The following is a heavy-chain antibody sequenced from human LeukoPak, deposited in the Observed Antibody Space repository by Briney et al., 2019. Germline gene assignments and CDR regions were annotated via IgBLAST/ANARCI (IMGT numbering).Heavy chain of an antibody. CDR2: IYTSGST. CDR1: GGSISSYY. Sequence: SETLSLTCTVSGGSISSYYWSWIRQPAGKGLEWIGRIYTSGSTNYNPSLKSRVTMSVDTSKNQFSLKLSSVTAADTAVYYCARDGGQEYYGSGSYKYWGQGTLVTVSS. V-gene: IGHV4-4*07. D-gene: IGHD3-10*01. J-gene: IGHJ4*02. CDR3: ARDGGQEYYGSGSYKY.